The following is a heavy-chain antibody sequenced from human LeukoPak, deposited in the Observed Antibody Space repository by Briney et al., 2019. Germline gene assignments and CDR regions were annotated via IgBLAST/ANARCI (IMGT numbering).Heavy chain of an antibody. D-gene: IGHD3-3*01. J-gene: IGHJ4*02. CDR2: IWYDGSNK. Sequence: GRSLRLSCAASGFTFSSYGMHWVRQAPGKGLEWVAVIWYDGSNKYYADSVKGRFTISRDNSKNTLYLQMNSLRAEDTALYYCARPLSPHLSEWLNYWGQGTLVTVSS. CDR3: ARPLSPHLSEWLNY. V-gene: IGHV3-33*01. CDR1: GFTFSSYG.